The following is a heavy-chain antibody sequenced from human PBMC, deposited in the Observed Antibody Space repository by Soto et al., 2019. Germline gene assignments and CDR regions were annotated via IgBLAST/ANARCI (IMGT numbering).Heavy chain of an antibody. CDR1: VFTFSSSA. Sequence: GGSLRLSCAASVFTFSSSAISWVRQAPGKVLEWVSAVSANGQGIYYADSVRGRFTISRDNSKNTVFLHMDSLSAEDTAVYYCAKDRHCPRNHFHDWGQGNLVTVSS. CDR2: VSANGQGI. V-gene: IGHV3-23*01. D-gene: IGHD1-1*01. CDR3: AKDRHCPRNHFHD. J-gene: IGHJ4*02.